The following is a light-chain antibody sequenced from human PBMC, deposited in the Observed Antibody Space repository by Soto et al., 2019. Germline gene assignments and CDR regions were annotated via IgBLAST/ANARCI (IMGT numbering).Light chain of an antibody. CDR3: QQRSNWPPIT. J-gene: IGKJ5*01. V-gene: IGKV3-11*01. CDR2: GAD. Sequence: EIVLTQSPATLSLSPGDRATLSCRASQTVSNQLAWYQQKPGQAPRLLIYGADRRATGIPDRISGSGSGTDFTLTISSLEPEDFAVYYCQQRSNWPPITLGQGTRLEI. CDR1: QTVSNQ.